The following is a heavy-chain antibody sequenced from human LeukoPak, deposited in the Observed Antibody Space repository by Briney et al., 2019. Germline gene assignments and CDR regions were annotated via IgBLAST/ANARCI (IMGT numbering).Heavy chain of an antibody. CDR2: ISSSSNYI. CDR1: GFTFSRYW. D-gene: IGHD3-16*01. J-gene: IGHJ5*02. V-gene: IGHV3-21*01. CDR3: ATDQVATVGPFGA. Sequence: GGSLRLSCAASGFTFSRYWTHWVRQAPGKGLEWVSSISSSSNYIYYADSVKGRFTISRDNAKNSLYLQMNSLRVEDTAVYYCATDQVATVGPFGAWGQGTLVTVSS.